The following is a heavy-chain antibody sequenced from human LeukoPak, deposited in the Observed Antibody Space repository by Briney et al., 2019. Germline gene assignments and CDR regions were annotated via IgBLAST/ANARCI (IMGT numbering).Heavy chain of an antibody. CDR2: IYYSGST. J-gene: IGHJ3*02. CDR3: ARWDFGVVRDVVDT. CDR1: GVSISSGGYY. D-gene: IGHD3-3*01. V-gene: IGHV4-31*03. Sequence: SETLSLTCTVSGVSISSGGYYWSWIRQHPGKGLEWIGYIYYSGSTYYNPSLKSRVTISVDTSKNQFSLKLSSVTAADTAIYYCARWDFGVVRDVVDTWGQGTMVTVSS.